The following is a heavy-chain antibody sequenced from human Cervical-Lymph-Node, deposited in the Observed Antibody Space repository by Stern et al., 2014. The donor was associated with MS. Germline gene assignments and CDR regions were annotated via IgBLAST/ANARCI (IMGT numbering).Heavy chain of an antibody. D-gene: IGHD5-18*01. CDR3: ARVPEMGLWLPDDAFDI. Sequence: QVQLQESGPGLVKPSETLSLTCTVSGGSISSSSYYWGWIRQPPGKGLEWIGSIYYSGSTYYNPSLKSRVTISVDTSKNPFSLKLSSVTAADTAVYYCARVPEMGLWLPDDAFDIWGQGTMVTVSS. V-gene: IGHV4-39*02. CDR1: GGSISSSSYY. CDR2: IYYSGST. J-gene: IGHJ3*02.